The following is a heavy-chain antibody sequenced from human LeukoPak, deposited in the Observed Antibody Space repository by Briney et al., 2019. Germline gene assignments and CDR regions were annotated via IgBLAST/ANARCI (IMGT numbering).Heavy chain of an antibody. CDR1: GGSISSYY. CDR3: ARGHRYCSSTSCYYRFDP. CDR2: IYYSGST. Sequence: NASETLSLTCTVSGGSISSYYWSWIRQPPGKGLEWIGYIYYSGSTNYNPSLKSRVTISVDTSKNQFSLKLSSVTAADTAVYYCARGHRYCSSTSCYYRFDPWGQGTLVTVSS. J-gene: IGHJ5*02. D-gene: IGHD2-2*01. V-gene: IGHV4-59*01.